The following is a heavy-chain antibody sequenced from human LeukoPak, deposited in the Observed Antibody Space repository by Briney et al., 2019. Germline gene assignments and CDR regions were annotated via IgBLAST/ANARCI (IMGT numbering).Heavy chain of an antibody. V-gene: IGHV3-53*01. Sequence: GVSLRLSCAASGFTVSSNYMTWVRQAPGKGLEWVSVIYRGGIMYYADSVKGRFTISRDKSKNTLYLQMNSLRAEDTAVYYCARGGWELSYWGQGTLVT. CDR1: GFTVSSNY. J-gene: IGHJ4*02. CDR2: IYRGGIM. CDR3: ARGGWELSY. D-gene: IGHD1-26*01.